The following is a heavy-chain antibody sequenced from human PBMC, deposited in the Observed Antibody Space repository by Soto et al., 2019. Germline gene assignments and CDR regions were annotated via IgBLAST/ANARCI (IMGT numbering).Heavy chain of an antibody. V-gene: IGHV1-8*01. CDR2: MNPNSGNT. Sequence: ASVKFSCKASGYTFTSYDINWVRQATGQGLECMGWMNPNSGNTGYAQKFQGRVTMTRNTSISTAYMELSSLRSEDTDVYYCDLFWSGYYLHYYYGMDVWGQGTTVTVSS. CDR3: DLFWSGYYLHYYYGMDV. D-gene: IGHD3-3*01. CDR1: GYTFTSYD. J-gene: IGHJ6*02.